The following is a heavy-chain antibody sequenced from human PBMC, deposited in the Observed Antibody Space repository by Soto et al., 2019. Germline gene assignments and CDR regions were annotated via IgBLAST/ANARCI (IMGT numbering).Heavy chain of an antibody. CDR3: AREGSHRWYDC. CDR1: GYTFSSHG. D-gene: IGHD2-15*01. V-gene: IGHV1-18*01. Sequence: GASVKVACKASGYTFSSHGIIWVRQAPGQGLEWMGWIGGYNGNAKYAQRFQGRVTMTTDTSTSTYYMDLRSLGYDNSAGHYCAREGSHRWYDCRGKGTLVTVSS. CDR2: IGGYNGNA. J-gene: IGHJ5*01.